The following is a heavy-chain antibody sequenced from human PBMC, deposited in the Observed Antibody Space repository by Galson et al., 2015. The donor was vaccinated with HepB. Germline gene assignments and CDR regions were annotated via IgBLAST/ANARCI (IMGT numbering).Heavy chain of an antibody. CDR2: IIPIFGTA. CDR1: GGTFSSYA. CDR3: AKAYCGGDCYGLYFDY. J-gene: IGHJ4*02. D-gene: IGHD2-21*02. V-gene: IGHV1-69*13. Sequence: SVKVSCKASGGTFSSYAISWVRQAPGQGLEWMGGIIPIFGTANYAQKFQGRVTITADESTSTAYMELSSLRSEDTAVYYCAKAYCGGDCYGLYFDYWGQGTLVTVSS.